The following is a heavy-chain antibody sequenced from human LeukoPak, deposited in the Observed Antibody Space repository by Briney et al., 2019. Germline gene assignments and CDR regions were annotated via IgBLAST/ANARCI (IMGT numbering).Heavy chain of an antibody. J-gene: IGHJ2*01. CDR2: ISYDGSNK. CDR1: GFALSKYW. D-gene: IGHD3-22*01. Sequence: GGSLRLSCAASGFALSKYWMSWVRQAPGKGLEWVAVISYDGSNKYYADSVKGRFTISRDNSKNTLYLQMNSLRAEDTAVYYCAKGAHYYYDSSGYYSTHWYFDLWGRGTLVTVSS. CDR3: AKGAHYYYDSSGYYSTHWYFDL. V-gene: IGHV3-30*18.